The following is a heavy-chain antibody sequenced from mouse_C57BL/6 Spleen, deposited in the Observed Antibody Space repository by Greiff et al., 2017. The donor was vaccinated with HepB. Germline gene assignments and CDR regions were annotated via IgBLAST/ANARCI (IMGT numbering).Heavy chain of an antibody. D-gene: IGHD1-1*01. CDR1: GYSFTDYN. J-gene: IGHJ1*03. V-gene: IGHV1-39*01. Sequence: VQLQQSGPELVKPGASVKISCKASGYSFTDYNMNWVKQSNGKSLEWIGVINPNYGTTSYNQKFKGKATLTVDQSSSTAYMQLNSLPSEHSAVYSSARYSSINAVGYFDVWGTGTTVTVSS. CDR2: INPNYGTT. CDR3: ARYSSINAVGYFDV.